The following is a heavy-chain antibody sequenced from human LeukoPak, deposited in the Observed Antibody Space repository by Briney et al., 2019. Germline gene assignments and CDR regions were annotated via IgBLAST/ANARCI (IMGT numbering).Heavy chain of an antibody. D-gene: IGHD6-6*01. Sequence: ASVKVSCKASGGTFSSYAISWVRQAPGQGLEWMGGIIPIFGTANYAQKFQGRVTITADKSTSTAYMELSSLRSEDTAVYYCATLPSLTRPFDYWGQGSLVTVSS. CDR1: GGTFSSYA. CDR3: ATLPSLTRPFDY. J-gene: IGHJ4*02. CDR2: IIPIFGTA. V-gene: IGHV1-69*06.